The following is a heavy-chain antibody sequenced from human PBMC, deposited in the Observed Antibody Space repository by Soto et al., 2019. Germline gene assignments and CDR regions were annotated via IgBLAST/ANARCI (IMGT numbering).Heavy chain of an antibody. CDR3: ARTRSFTLGFYYDGMDV. CDR1: GYSFASYW. CDR2: IYPVDSDT. D-gene: IGHD6-6*01. V-gene: IGHV5-51*01. Sequence: GESLNISCQGSGYSFASYWIGWVRQMPGRDLEWMGIIYPVDSDTRYSPSFQGQVTISADKSLRTAYLQWTSLKASDTALYYCARTRSFTLGFYYDGMDVWGQGTTVTVSS. J-gene: IGHJ6*02.